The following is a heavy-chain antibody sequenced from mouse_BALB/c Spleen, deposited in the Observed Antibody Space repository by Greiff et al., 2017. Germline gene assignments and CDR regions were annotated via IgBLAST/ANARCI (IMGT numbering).Heavy chain of an antibody. CDR3: ARNDSSNYGFAY. J-gene: IGHJ3*01. D-gene: IGHD2-5*01. V-gene: IGHV2-2*02. CDR1: GFSLTSYG. Sequence: VKLLESGPGLVQPSQSLSITCTASGFSLTSYGVHWVRQSPGKGLEWLGVIWSGGSTDYNAAFIPRLSISTDNSKSHVFFKMNSLQANDTAIYYCARNDSSNYGFAYWGQGTLVTVSA. CDR2: IWSGGST.